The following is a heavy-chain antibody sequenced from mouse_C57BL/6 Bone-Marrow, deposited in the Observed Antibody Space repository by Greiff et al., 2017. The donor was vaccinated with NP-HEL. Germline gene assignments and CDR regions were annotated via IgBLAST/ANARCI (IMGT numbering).Heavy chain of an antibody. J-gene: IGHJ4*01. V-gene: IGHV1-64*01. Sequence: VQLQQPGAELVKPGASVKLSCKASGYTFTSYSMHWVKQRPGQGLEWIGMIYPNSGSTNYNEKFKSKATLTVDKSSSTAYMQLSSLTSEDSAVYYCARGSYYSNYVDAMDYWGQGTSVTVSS. CDR1: GYTFTSYS. D-gene: IGHD2-5*01. CDR3: ARGSYYSNYVDAMDY. CDR2: IYPNSGST.